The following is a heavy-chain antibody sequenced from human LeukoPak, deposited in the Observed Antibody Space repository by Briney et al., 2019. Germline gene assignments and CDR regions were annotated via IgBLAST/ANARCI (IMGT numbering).Heavy chain of an antibody. V-gene: IGHV4-34*01. CDR2: INHSGST. CDR1: GGSFSGYY. Sequence: AETLSLTCAVYGGSFSGYYWSWSRQPPGKGVEWLGEINHSGSTNYNPSLKSRVTISVDTSKNQSSLKLSSVTAADTAVYYCARGIVGATTYPYWGQGTLVTVSS. D-gene: IGHD1-26*01. J-gene: IGHJ4*02. CDR3: ARGIVGATTYPY.